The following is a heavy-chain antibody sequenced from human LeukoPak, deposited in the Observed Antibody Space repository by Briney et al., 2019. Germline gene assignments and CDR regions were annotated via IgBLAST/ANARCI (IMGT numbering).Heavy chain of an antibody. CDR1: GYTFTGYY. CDR3: ARVSRAPYYYYYGMDV. Sequence: ASVKVSCKASGYTFTGYYMHWVRQAPGQGLEWMGWINPNSGGTNYAQKFQGRVTMTRDTSISTAYMELSRLRSDDTAVYYCARVSRAPYYYYYGMDVWGQGTTVTVSS. CDR2: INPNSGGT. D-gene: IGHD2-2*01. J-gene: IGHJ6*02. V-gene: IGHV1-2*02.